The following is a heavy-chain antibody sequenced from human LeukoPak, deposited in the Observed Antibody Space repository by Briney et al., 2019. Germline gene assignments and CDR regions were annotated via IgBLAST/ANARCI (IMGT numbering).Heavy chain of an antibody. V-gene: IGHV3-64*01. CDR1: RFTFSSYA. CDR2: ISSNGGST. Sequence: GGSLRLSCAASRFTFSSYAMHWVRQAPGKGLEYVSAISSNGGSTYYANSVKGRFTISRDNSKNTLYLQMGSLRAEDMAVYYCARGITMVREFDYWGQGTLVTVSS. CDR3: ARGITMVREFDY. D-gene: IGHD3-10*01. J-gene: IGHJ4*02.